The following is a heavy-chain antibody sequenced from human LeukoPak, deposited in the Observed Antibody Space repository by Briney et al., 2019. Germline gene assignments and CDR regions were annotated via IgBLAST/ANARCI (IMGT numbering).Heavy chain of an antibody. D-gene: IGHD6-19*01. J-gene: IGHJ5*02. V-gene: IGHV4-39*01. CDR2: VHYSGST. CDR1: GGSIRSTSYY. Sequence: PSETLSLTCTVSGGSIRSTSYYWGWIRQPPGEGLEWLGSVHYSGSTYDNPSLKSRVTISVGTSKNQFSLNLISVTAADTAVYYCARRSTVAGRGRFDPWGQGTLVTVSS. CDR3: ARRSTVAGRGRFDP.